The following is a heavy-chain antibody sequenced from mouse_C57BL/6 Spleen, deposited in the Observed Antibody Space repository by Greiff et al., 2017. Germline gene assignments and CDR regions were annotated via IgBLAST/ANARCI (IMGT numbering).Heavy chain of an antibody. CDR3: ALDSSGYAYFDY. D-gene: IGHD3-2*02. CDR2: INPSSGYT. CDR1: GYTFTSYW. Sequence: VQLVESGAELAKPGASVKLSCKASGYTFTSYWMHWVKQRPGQGLEWIGYINPSSGYTKYNQKFKDKATLTADKSSSTAYMQLSSLTYEDSAVYYCALDSSGYAYFDYWGQGTTPTVSS. V-gene: IGHV1-7*01. J-gene: IGHJ2*01.